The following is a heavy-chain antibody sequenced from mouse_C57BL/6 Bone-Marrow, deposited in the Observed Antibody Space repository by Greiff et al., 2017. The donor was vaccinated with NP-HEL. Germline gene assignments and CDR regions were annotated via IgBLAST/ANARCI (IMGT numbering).Heavy chain of an antibody. Sequence: EVKLEESGPGLAKPSQTLSLTCSVTGYSITSDYWNWIRKFPGNKLEYMGYISYSGSTYYNPSLNSRISITRDTSKNQYYLQLNSVTTEDTATYYCARYNYGSRWYYDVWGTGTTVTVSS. CDR2: ISYSGST. D-gene: IGHD1-1*01. CDR3: ARYNYGSRWYYDV. V-gene: IGHV3-8*01. CDR1: GYSITSDY. J-gene: IGHJ1*03.